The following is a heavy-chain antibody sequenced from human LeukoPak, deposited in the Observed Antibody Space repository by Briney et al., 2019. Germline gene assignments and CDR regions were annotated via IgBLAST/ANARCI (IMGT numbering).Heavy chain of an antibody. CDR3: AGCAGNSCYFDY. J-gene: IGHJ4*02. Sequence: GGSLRLSCAASGFTFISYWMSWVRQAPGQRLEWVANIKQDGSAKNYVDSVKGRFTISRDNAKNSLYLQLNSLRAEDTAVYYCAGCAGNSCYFDYWGQGTLVIVSS. D-gene: IGHD1-1*01. CDR2: IKQDGSAK. V-gene: IGHV3-7*01. CDR1: GFTFISYW.